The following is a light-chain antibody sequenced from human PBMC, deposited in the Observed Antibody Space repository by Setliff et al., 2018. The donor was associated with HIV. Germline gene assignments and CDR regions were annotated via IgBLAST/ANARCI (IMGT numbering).Light chain of an antibody. J-gene: IGLJ3*02. CDR2: DTS. V-gene: IGLV7-46*01. CDR3: LLSHSGGRWV. CDR1: TGAVTSGHY. Sequence: QAVVTQEPSLTVSPGGTVTLTCGSSTGAVTSGHYPYWFQQKPGQAPRTLIYDTSNRHSWTPARFSGSLLGGKAALTLSGAQPEDEAEYYCLLSHSGGRWVFGGGTKVTVL.